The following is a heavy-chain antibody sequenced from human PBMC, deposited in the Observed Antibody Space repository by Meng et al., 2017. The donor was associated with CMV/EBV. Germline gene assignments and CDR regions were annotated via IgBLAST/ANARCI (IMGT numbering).Heavy chain of an antibody. Sequence: GGSLRLSCAASGFTFSNAWMSWVRQAPGQGLEWVGRIKSKIDGGTTDYAAPVKGRFTISRDDSQNTLFLQMDSLKTEDTATYYCTTPGCSSTTCYTRLSYWGQGTVVTVSS. D-gene: IGHD2-2*01. CDR3: TTPGCSSTTCYTRLSY. V-gene: IGHV3-15*01. J-gene: IGHJ4*02. CDR1: GFTFSNAW. CDR2: IKSKIDGGTT.